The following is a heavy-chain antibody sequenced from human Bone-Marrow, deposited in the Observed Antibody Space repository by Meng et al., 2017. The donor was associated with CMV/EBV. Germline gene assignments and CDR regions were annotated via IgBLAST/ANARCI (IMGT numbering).Heavy chain of an antibody. V-gene: IGHV3-7*01. Sequence: GESLKISCAASGFTFSSYWMSWVRQAPGKGLEWVANIKQDGSEKYYVDSVKGRFTISRDNAKNSLYLQMNRLRAEDTAVYYCARGGYSYGRRGDYWGQGKLVNVDS. D-gene: IGHD5-18*01. CDR3: ARGGYSYGRRGDY. J-gene: IGHJ4*02. CDR2: IKQDGSEK. CDR1: GFTFSSYW.